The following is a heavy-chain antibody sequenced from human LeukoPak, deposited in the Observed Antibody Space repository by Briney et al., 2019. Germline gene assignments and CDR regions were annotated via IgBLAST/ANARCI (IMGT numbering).Heavy chain of an antibody. CDR3: ANTYYAFWSGSF. J-gene: IGHJ4*02. Sequence: GGSLRLSCAASGFTFSNYGIHWVRQAPGKGLEWVTVISYDESKKYYADSVKGRFTISRDNSKNTVYLQMNSLRAEDTAVYYCANTYYAFWSGSFWGQGTLVTVSS. CDR1: GFTFSNYG. V-gene: IGHV3-30*18. D-gene: IGHD3-3*01. CDR2: ISYDESKK.